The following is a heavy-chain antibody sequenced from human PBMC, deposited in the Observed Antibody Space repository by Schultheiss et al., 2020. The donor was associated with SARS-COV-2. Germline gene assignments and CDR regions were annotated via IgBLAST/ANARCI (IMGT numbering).Heavy chain of an antibody. Sequence: GGSLRLSCAASGFTFSSYAMSWVRQAPGKGLEWVSAISGSGGSTYYADSVKGRFTISRDNSKNTLYLQMNSLRAEDTAVYYCARSAYSSSWQYYYYYMDVWGKGTTVTVSS. J-gene: IGHJ6*03. D-gene: IGHD6-13*01. CDR1: GFTFSSYA. V-gene: IGHV3-23*01. CDR2: ISGSGGST. CDR3: ARSAYSSSWQYYYYYMDV.